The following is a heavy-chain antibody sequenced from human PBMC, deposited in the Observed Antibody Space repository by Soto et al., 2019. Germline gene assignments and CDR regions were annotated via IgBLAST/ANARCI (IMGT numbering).Heavy chain of an antibody. V-gene: IGHV3-33*01. Sequence: GGSLRLSCAVSGFPFRTYGFPRVPPPPGKGLEWVAVIVSDGSAKYHADSVEGRFTISRDNSKDTLYLQMDSLGAEDTAVYYCARDDAFGNENGFDIWGQGTMVTVSS. D-gene: IGHD1-1*01. CDR1: GFPFRTYG. CDR3: ARDDAFGNENGFDI. CDR2: IVSDGSAK. J-gene: IGHJ3*02.